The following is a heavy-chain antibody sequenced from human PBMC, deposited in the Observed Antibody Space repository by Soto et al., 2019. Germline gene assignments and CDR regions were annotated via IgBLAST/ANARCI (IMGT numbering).Heavy chain of an antibody. D-gene: IGHD3-3*01. Sequence: QVQLVQSGAEVKKPGASVKVSCKASGYTFTSYGISWVRQAPGQGLEWMGWISAYNGNTNYAQKLQGRVTMTTDTSTRAAYMELRSLRSDDTAVYYCARGPPTYYDFWSGSPPDYWGQGTLVTVSS. CDR3: ARGPPTYYDFWSGSPPDY. CDR1: GYTFTSYG. V-gene: IGHV1-18*01. CDR2: ISAYNGNT. J-gene: IGHJ4*02.